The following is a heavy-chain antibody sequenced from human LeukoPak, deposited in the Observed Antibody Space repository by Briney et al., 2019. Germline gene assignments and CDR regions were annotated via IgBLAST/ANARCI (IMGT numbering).Heavy chain of an antibody. CDR1: GFTFSSYA. CDR2: ISGSGGST. J-gene: IGHJ4*02. CDR3: AKDRAYYDFWSGYYTGATAFDY. V-gene: IGHV3-23*01. D-gene: IGHD3-3*01. Sequence: GGSLRRSCAASGFTFSSYAMSWVRQAPGKGLEWVSAISGSGGSTYYADSVKGRFTISRDNSKNTLYLQMNSLRAEDTAVYYCAKDRAYYDFWSGYYTGATAFDYWGQGTLVTVSS.